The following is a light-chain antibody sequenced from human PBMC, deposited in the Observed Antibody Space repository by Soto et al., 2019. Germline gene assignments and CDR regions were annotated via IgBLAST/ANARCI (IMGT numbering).Light chain of an antibody. CDR3: QQYGRSPFT. Sequence: EVVLTQSPATLSLSPGERATLSCRASENVRTFVDWYQQKPGQAPRLLIYGASNRATGIPARFSGSGSGTEFTLTISSLEPEDFAVYYCQQYGRSPFTFGPGTKVDIK. J-gene: IGKJ3*01. CDR1: ENVRTF. V-gene: IGKV3-11*01. CDR2: GAS.